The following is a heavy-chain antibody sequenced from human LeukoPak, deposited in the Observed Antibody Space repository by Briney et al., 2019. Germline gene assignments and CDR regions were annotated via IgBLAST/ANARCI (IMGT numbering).Heavy chain of an antibody. D-gene: IGHD3-10*01. CDR1: GGTFSSYA. CDR2: IIPIFGTA. J-gene: IGHJ5*02. CDR3: ARDPVITMVRGVMGYPDNWFDP. Sequence: GASVKVSCKASGGTFSSYAISWVRQAPGQGLEWMGGIIPIFGTANYAQKFQGRVTITTDESTSTAYMELSSLRSEDTAVYYCARDPVITMVRGVMGYPDNWFDPWGQGTLVTVSS. V-gene: IGHV1-69*05.